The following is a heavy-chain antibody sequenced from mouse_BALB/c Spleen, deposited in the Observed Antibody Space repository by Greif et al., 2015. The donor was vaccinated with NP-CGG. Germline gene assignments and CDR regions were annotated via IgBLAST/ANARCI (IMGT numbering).Heavy chain of an antibody. Sequence: DVKLQEPGGGLVKPGGSLKLSCAASGFTFSDYYMYWVRQTPEKRLEWVATISDGGSHTYYPDSVKGRFAISRDNAKNNLYLQMSSLKSEDTAMYYCARDYFDYWGQGTTLTVSS. J-gene: IGHJ2*01. CDR1: GFTFSDYY. V-gene: IGHV5-4*02. CDR2: ISDGGSHT. CDR3: ARDYFDY.